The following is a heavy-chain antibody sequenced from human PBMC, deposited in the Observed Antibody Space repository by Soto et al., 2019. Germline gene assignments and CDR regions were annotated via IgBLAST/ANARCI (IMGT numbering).Heavy chain of an antibody. V-gene: IGHV4-59*01. CDR3: ARARITMVREVIKYNMDV. CDR1: GGSISSYY. J-gene: IGHJ6*02. D-gene: IGHD3-10*01. CDR2: IYNSGST. Sequence: SETLSLTCTVSGGSISSYYWSWIRRPPGKGLEWIGYIYNSGSTHSNPPLQSRVTISVDTSKNQFSLKLSSVTAADTGIYYCARARITMVREVIKYNMDVWGQGTTVTVSS.